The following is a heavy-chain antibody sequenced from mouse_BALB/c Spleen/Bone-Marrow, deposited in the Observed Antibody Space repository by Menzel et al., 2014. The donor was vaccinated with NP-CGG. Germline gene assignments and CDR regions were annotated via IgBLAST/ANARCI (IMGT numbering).Heavy chain of an antibody. CDR1: GYPFSSYW. CDR2: IYPGDGET. V-gene: IGHV1-80*01. Sequence: QVQLKDSGAELVRPGSSVKISCKASGYPFSSYWMNWVKQRPGQGLEWIGQIYPGDGETNYNGKFKGNATLTADKSSSTAYIQLISLTSEDSAVYFCARKYGDYWGQGTTLTVSS. CDR3: ARKYGDY. J-gene: IGHJ2*01. D-gene: IGHD2-10*02.